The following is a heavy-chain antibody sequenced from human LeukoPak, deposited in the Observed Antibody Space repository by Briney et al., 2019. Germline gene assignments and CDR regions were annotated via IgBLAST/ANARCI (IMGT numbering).Heavy chain of an antibody. CDR1: GFTFSSYA. J-gene: IGHJ4*02. CDR3: ARDRTGWLQDH. D-gene: IGHD5-24*01. CDR2: ISSNGGST. Sequence: GGSLRLSCAASGFTFSSYAMHWVRQAPGKGLEYVSAISSNGGSTYYANSVKGRFTISRDNSKNTLYLQMGSLRAEDMAVYYCARDRTGWLQDHWGQGTLVTVSS. V-gene: IGHV3-64*01.